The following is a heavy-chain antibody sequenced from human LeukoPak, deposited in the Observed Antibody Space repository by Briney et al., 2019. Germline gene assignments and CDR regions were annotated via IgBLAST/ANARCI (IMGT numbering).Heavy chain of an antibody. CDR3: VRSRYSGSSLDY. CDR2: LNSDGSSI. J-gene: IGHJ4*02. CDR1: GFTFSSYW. Sequence: PGGSLRLSCAASGFTFSSYWNHWVRQVPGKGLVWVSRLNSDGSSISYADSVKGRFTISRDNAKNTLYLQMNSLRAEDTAVYFCVRSRYSGSSLDYWGQGILVTVSS. V-gene: IGHV3-74*01. D-gene: IGHD1-26*01.